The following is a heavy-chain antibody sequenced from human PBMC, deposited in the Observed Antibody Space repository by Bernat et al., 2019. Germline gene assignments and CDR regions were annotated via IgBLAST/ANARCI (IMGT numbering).Heavy chain of an antibody. Sequence: QVNLVQYGATVMKPGASVKVSCKATGYTFTNYGISWVRQAPGQGLEWMGWISAHNGNTNYAQNLQGRVTMTTDTSTSTAYMELRSLRSDDTAVYYCARGTKAFDIWGQGTMVTISS. D-gene: IGHD1-7*01. CDR2: ISAHNGNT. CDR3: ARGTKAFDI. J-gene: IGHJ3*02. V-gene: IGHV1-18*01. CDR1: GYTFTNYG.